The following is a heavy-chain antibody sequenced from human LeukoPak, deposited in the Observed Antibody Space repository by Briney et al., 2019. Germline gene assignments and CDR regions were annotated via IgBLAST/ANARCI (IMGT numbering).Heavy chain of an antibody. V-gene: IGHV4-4*07. J-gene: IGHJ6*03. CDR2: IYTSGST. Sequence: SETLSLTCTVSGGSISSYYWSWIRQPAGKGLEWIGRIYTSGSTNYNPSLKSRVTMSVDTSKNQFSLKLSSVTAADTAVYYCAREIHDPLGYCSGGSCYSGPADYYYYMDVWGKGTTVTISS. CDR3: AREIHDPLGYCSGGSCYSGPADYYYYMDV. D-gene: IGHD2-15*01. CDR1: GGSISSYY.